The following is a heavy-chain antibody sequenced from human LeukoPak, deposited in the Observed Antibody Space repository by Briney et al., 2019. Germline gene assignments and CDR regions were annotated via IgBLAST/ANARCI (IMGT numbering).Heavy chain of an antibody. CDR2: IKQDGSEK. Sequence: GGFLRLSCAASGFTFSSYWMSWVRQAPGKGLEWVANIKQDGSEKYYVDSVKGRFTISRDNAKNSLYLQMNSLRAEDTAVYYCARDQSGEVTTWIDYFDYWGQGTLVTVSS. CDR1: GFTFSSYW. J-gene: IGHJ4*02. V-gene: IGHV3-7*01. CDR3: ARDQSGEVTTWIDYFDY. D-gene: IGHD4-17*01.